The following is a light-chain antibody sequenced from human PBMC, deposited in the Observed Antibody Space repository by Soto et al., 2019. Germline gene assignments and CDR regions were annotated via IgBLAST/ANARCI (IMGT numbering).Light chain of an antibody. J-gene: IGLJ1*01. V-gene: IGLV2-14*01. CDR1: SSDVGGYNY. Sequence: QPVLTQPASVSGSPGQSITISCTGTSSDVGGYNYVSWYQQHPGKAPKLMIYDVRNRASGASNLFAGSKSGNTASLTISGLQAEDEAGYYCTSYTSSDTLYVFGTGTKLTVL. CDR3: TSYTSSDTLYV. CDR2: DVR.